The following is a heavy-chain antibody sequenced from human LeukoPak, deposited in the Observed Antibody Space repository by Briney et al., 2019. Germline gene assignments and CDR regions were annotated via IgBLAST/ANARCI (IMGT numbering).Heavy chain of an antibody. Sequence: SETLSLACAVSGGSISSGGYSWSWIRQPPGKGLEWIGYIYHSWSTYYNPSLKSRVTISVDRSKNQFSLKLSSVTAADTAVYYCARGGEGSGYYSEDFDYWGQGTLVTVSS. CDR2: IYHSWST. CDR1: GGSISSGGYS. J-gene: IGHJ4*02. CDR3: ARGGEGSGYYSEDFDY. V-gene: IGHV4-30-2*01. D-gene: IGHD3-22*01.